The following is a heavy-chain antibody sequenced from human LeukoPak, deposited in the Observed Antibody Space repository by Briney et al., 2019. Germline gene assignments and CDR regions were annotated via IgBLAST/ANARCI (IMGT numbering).Heavy chain of an antibody. CDR3: AKVREVGATYDAFDI. CDR2: IRYDGSNK. CDR1: GFTFSSYG. Sequence: GGSLRLSCAASGFTFSSYGMHWVRQAPGKGLEWVAFIRYDGSNKYYADSVKGRFTISRDNSKNTLYLQMNSLRAEDTAVYYCAKVREVGATYDAFDIWGQGTMVTVSS. J-gene: IGHJ3*02. D-gene: IGHD1-26*01. V-gene: IGHV3-30*02.